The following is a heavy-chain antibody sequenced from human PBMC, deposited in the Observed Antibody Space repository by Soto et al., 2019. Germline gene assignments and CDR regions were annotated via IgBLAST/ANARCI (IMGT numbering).Heavy chain of an antibody. CDR1: GFTFSNYA. Sequence: GGSLRLSCAASGFTFSNYAMSWVRQAPGKGLEWVSGISGSSGSTYYADSVKGLFTISRDNSKNTLYLQMKSLRVEDTAVYYCAKAFRQKTYDFWSGKTSSYYYYMDIWGKGTTVTVSS. J-gene: IGHJ6*03. CDR3: AKAFRQKTYDFWSGKTSSYYYYMDI. V-gene: IGHV3-23*01. D-gene: IGHD3-3*01. CDR2: ISGSSGST.